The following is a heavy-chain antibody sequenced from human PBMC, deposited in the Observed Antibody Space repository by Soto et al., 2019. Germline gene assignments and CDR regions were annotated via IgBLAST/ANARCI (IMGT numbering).Heavy chain of an antibody. Sequence: EVQLVESGGGLVQPGGSLRLSCAASGFTFSSYWMHCVRQAPGKGLVWVSRINSDGSSTSYADSVKGRFTISSDNAKNTLYLQMNSLRAENTAVYYCATWVYGSGSAHPYDYWGQGTLVTVSS. CDR2: INSDGSST. CDR3: ATWVYGSGSAHPYDY. V-gene: IGHV3-74*01. D-gene: IGHD3-10*01. CDR1: GFTFSSYW. J-gene: IGHJ4*02.